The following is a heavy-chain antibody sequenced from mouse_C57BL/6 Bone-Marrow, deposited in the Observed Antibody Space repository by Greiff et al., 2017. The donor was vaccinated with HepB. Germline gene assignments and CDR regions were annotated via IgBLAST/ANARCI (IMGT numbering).Heavy chain of an antibody. CDR3: AGDNWDETHWYFDV. J-gene: IGHJ1*03. V-gene: IGHV12-3*01. Sequence: VKLMESGPGLVKPSQSLFLTCSITGFPITSGYYWIWIRQSPGKPLEWMGYITHSGETFYNPSLQSPISITRETSKNQFFLQLNSVTTEDTAMYYCAGDNWDETHWYFDVWGTGTTVTVSS. CDR1: GFPITSGYY. CDR2: ITHSGET. D-gene: IGHD4-1*01.